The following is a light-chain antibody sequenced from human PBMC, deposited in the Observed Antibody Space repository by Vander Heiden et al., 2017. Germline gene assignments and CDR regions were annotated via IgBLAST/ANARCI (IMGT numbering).Light chain of an antibody. J-gene: IGKJ2*01. V-gene: IGKV1-8*01. CDR1: QGISSY. CDR2: AAS. CDR3: QQYYSYPHT. Sequence: AIRITQSPSSLPASTGDRVTITCRASQGISSYLAWYQQKPGKAPQLLIYAASTSQSGLPSWFSGSCSGTDFTLTISCLQSEDFATYYCQQYYSYPHTFGQGTKLEIK.